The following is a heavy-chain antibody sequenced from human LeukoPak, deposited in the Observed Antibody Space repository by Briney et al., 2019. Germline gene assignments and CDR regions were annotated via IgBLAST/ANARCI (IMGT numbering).Heavy chain of an antibody. CDR1: GFTFSSYE. J-gene: IGHJ6*02. CDR3: ARDRRIRGTYYYYGMDV. Sequence: GSLRLSCAVSGFTFSSYEMNWVRQAPGKGLEWVSFISSRGNTIYYADSVKGRFTISRDNAKNSVYLQMNSLRAEDTAVYYCARDRRIRGTYYYYGMDVWGHGTTVTVSS. CDR2: ISSRGNTI. V-gene: IGHV3-48*03. D-gene: IGHD3-16*01.